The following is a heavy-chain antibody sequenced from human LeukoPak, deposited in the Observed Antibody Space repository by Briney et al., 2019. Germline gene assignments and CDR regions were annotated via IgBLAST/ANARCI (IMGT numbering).Heavy chain of an antibody. J-gene: IGHJ6*03. CDR2: ISSSGSST. D-gene: IGHD1-26*01. Sequence: RGSLRLSCAASGFTFSNHAMSWVRQAPGKGLEWVSGISSSGSSTFFADHVKGRFTISRDNAKNSLYLQMTTLQAEDTAVYYCARRSPGTSSLFYYYMDVWGKGTTVTVSS. CDR1: GFTFSNHA. V-gene: IGHV3-23*01. CDR3: ARRSPGTSSLFYYYMDV.